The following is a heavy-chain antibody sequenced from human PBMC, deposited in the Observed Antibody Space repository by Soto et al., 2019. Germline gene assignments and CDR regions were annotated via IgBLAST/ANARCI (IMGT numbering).Heavy chain of an antibody. CDR1: GFTFSSYA. CDR2: ISYDGSNK. J-gene: IGHJ4*02. V-gene: IGHV3-30-3*01. Sequence: QVQLVESGGGVVQPGRSLRLSCAASGFTFSSYAMHWVRQAPGKGLEWVAVISYDGSNKYYADSVKGRFTISRDNSKNPLYLPMNSLRAEDTAVYYWARAQTVDYGDYEGYFDYWGKVTLVTVSS. CDR3: ARAQTVDYGDYEGYFDY. D-gene: IGHD4-17*01.